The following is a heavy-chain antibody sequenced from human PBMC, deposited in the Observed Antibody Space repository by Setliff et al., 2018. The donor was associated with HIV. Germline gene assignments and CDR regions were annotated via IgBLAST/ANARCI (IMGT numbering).Heavy chain of an antibody. D-gene: IGHD3-16*01. CDR1: GGSISTNNYY. J-gene: IGHJ5*01. Sequence: SETLSLTCTVSGGSISTNNYYWAWIRQPPGKGLEWIGTIDYSGNTYYNASLRRRATISGDMSKNQFSLNLNSVTASETAVYYCARHRYRFGIDSWGQGALVTVSS. CDR2: IDYSGNT. V-gene: IGHV4-39*01. CDR3: ARHRYRFGIDS.